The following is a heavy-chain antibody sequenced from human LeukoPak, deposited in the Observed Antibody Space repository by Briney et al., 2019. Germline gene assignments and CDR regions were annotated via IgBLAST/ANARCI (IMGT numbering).Heavy chain of an antibody. D-gene: IGHD3-9*01. V-gene: IGHV3-64D*06. J-gene: IGHJ4*02. CDR2: ITSTGGNT. Sequence: GGSLRLSCSASGFTFSSYTVHWVRQAPGKGLEFVAAITSTGGNTYYADSVTGRFTLSRDNSKNTLYLQMSSLRAEDTAVYYCVIVRGYFDSSGTDYWGQGTLVTVSS. CDR1: GFTFSSYT. CDR3: VIVRGYFDSSGTDY.